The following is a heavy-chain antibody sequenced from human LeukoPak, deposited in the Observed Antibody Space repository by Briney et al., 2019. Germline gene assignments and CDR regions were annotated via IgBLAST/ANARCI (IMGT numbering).Heavy chain of an antibody. CDR3: AKDIGRYSPYYFDY. D-gene: IGHD2-15*01. J-gene: IGHJ4*02. Sequence: PGGSLRLSCAASGFTFSSYEMNWVRQAPGKGLEWVPYISSSGSTIYYADSVKGRFTISRDNSKNSLYLQMNSLRTEDTALYYCAKDIGRYSPYYFDYWGQGTLVTVSS. CDR2: ISSSGSTI. CDR1: GFTFSSYE. V-gene: IGHV3-48*03.